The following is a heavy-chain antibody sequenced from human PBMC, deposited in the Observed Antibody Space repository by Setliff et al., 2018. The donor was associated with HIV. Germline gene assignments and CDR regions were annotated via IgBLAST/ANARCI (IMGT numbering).Heavy chain of an antibody. V-gene: IGHV4-4*07. J-gene: IGHJ4*02. CDR3: ASDISPDDGYNRLHYFDY. D-gene: IGHD5-12*01. Sequence: PSETLSLTCTVSGGSISSYYWSWIRQPAGKGLEWIGHIYTSGSTNYNPSLKSRVTMSVDTSKNQFSLKLRSVTAADTAVHYCASDISPDDGYNRLHYFDYWGQGTLVTVSS. CDR1: GGSISSYY. CDR2: IYTSGST.